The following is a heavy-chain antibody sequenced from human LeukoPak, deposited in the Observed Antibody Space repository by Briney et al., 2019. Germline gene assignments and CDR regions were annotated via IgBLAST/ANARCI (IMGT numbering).Heavy chain of an antibody. D-gene: IGHD2-8*01. CDR3: ARQGCTNGVCYGFDY. V-gene: IGHV4-38-2*01. CDR2: IYHSGST. Sequence: PSETLSLTCAVSGYSISSGYYWGWIRQPAGKGLEWIGSIYHSGSTYYNPSLKSRVTISVDTSKNQFSLKLSSVTAADTAVYYCARQGCTNGVCYGFDYWGQGTLVTVSS. CDR1: GYSISSGYY. J-gene: IGHJ4*02.